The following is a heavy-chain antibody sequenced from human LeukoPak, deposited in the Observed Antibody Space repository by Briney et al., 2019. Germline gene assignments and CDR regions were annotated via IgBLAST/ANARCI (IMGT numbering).Heavy chain of an antibody. D-gene: IGHD6-19*01. CDR2: IYYSGST. J-gene: IGHJ5*02. CDR1: GGSISSSSYY. V-gene: IGHV4-39*01. Sequence: SETLSLTCTVSGGSISSSSYYWGWIRQPPGKGLEWIGSIYYSGSTCYNPSLKSRVTISVDTSKNQFSLKLSSVTAADTAVYYCARRMAVAGTGWFDPWGQGTLVTVSS. CDR3: ARRMAVAGTGWFDP.